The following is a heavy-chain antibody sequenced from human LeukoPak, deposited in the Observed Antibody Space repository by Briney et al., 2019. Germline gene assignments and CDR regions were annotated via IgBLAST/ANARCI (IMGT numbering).Heavy chain of an antibody. J-gene: IGHJ4*02. CDR1: GLTFSSYS. CDR3: ATGKGGSYSN. D-gene: IGHD3-10*01. V-gene: IGHV3-21*04. Sequence: MSGGSLRLSCAASGLTFSSYSMNWVRQAPGKGLEWVSSISSSSSYIYYADSVKGRFTISRDNAKNSLYLQMNSLRAEDTAVYYCATGKGGSYSNWGQGTLVTVSS. CDR2: ISSSSSYI.